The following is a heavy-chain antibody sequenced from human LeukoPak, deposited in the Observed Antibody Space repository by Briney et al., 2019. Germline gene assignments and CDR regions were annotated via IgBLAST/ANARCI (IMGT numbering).Heavy chain of an antibody. D-gene: IGHD4-17*01. CDR3: ARQLLHEVTTNNYFDY. V-gene: IGHV4-38-2*01. Sequence: SETLSLTCAVSGYSISSGYYWGWIRQPPGKGLEWIGSIYHSGSTYYNPSLKSRVTISVDTSKNQFSLKLSSVTAADTAVYYCARQLLHEVTTNNYFDYWGPGTLVTVSS. CDR2: IYHSGST. J-gene: IGHJ4*02. CDR1: GYSISSGYY.